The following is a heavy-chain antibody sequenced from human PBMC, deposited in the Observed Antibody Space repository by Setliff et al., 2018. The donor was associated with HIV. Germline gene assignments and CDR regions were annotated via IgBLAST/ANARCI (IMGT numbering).Heavy chain of an antibody. V-gene: IGHV4-34*01. D-gene: IGHD6-13*01. J-gene: IGHJ6*03. CDR1: GGSFSGHS. CDR2: VSHTERS. CDR3: ARGRIPAAATRFYYMDV. Sequence: PSETLSLTCALYGGSFSGHSWSWIRQSPGKGLEWVGEVSHTERSNYNPSLRPRVTISLDTSKNQFSLYLRSVTDADTAVYYCARGRIPAAATRFYYMDVWATGTTVTVSS.